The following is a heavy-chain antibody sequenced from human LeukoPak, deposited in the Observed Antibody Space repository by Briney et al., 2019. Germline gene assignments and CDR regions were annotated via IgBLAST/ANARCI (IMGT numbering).Heavy chain of an antibody. CDR1: GVSISSYY. J-gene: IGHJ6*02. Sequence: SETLSLTCTVSGVSISSYYWSWVRQPPKKGLEWVGYVYYSGDTIYNPSLKSRVTISVDTSKNQFSLKLSSVTAADTAVYYCARDRYGGNSPMDVWGQGTTVSVSS. CDR3: ARDRYGGNSPMDV. D-gene: IGHD4-23*01. CDR2: VYYSGDT. V-gene: IGHV4-59*01.